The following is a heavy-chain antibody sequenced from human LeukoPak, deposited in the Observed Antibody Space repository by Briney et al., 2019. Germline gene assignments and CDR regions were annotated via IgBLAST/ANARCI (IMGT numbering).Heavy chain of an antibody. V-gene: IGHV1-18*01. CDR1: GYTFTSYG. D-gene: IGHD3-3*01. CDR3: ARVYDFWSGYYTGDY. J-gene: IGHJ4*02. Sequence: ASVKVSCKASGYTFTSYGISWVRQAPGQGLEWMGWISAYNGNTNYAQKLQGRVTMTTDTSTSTAYMELRSLRSDDTAVYYCARVYDFWSGYYTGDYWGQGTLVTVSS. CDR2: ISAYNGNT.